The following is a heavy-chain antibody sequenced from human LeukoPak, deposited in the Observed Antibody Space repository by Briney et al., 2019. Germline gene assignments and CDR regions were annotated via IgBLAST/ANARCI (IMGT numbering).Heavy chain of an antibody. CDR3: ARGVEMATIADY. CDR1: GYTFTSYD. CDR2: MNPNSGNT. J-gene: IGHJ4*02. Sequence: ASVKVSCKASGYTFTSYDINWVRQATGQGLEWMGWMNPNSGNTGYAQKFQGRVTMTRNTSISTAYIELSSLRSEDTAVYYCARGVEMATIADYWGQGTLVTVSS. D-gene: IGHD5-24*01. V-gene: IGHV1-8*01.